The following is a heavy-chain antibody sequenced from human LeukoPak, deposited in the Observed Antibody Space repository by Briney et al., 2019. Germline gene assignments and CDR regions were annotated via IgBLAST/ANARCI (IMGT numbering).Heavy chain of an antibody. CDR2: INPSGGST. D-gene: IGHD3-10*01. Sequence: ASVKVSCKASGYIFTSYFMHWVRQAPGQGLEWMGLINPSGGSTRYAQKFQGRVTMTRDMSTSTVYMELSSLRSDDTAVYYCAKINYYGSGSYLSWFDPWGQGTLVTVSS. CDR1: GYIFTSYF. J-gene: IGHJ5*02. CDR3: AKINYYGSGSYLSWFDP. V-gene: IGHV1-46*01.